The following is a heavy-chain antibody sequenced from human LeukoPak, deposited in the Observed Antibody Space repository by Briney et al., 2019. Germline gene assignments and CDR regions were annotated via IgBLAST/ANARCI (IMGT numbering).Heavy chain of an antibody. CDR3: AREVANYYYGMDV. V-gene: IGHV3-7*03. CDR2: INQDGSRK. J-gene: IGHJ6*02. D-gene: IGHD2-15*01. Sequence: GGSLRLSCTASGFFSGSWMSWVRRAPGKGLEWVASINQDGSRKYYVDSVKGRFTISRDNANNSLSLQMNSLRAEDTAVYYCAREVANYYYGMDVWGQGTTVTVSS. CDR1: GFFSGSW.